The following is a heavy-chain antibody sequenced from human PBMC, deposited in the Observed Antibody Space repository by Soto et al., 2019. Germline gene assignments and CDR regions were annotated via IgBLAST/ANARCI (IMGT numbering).Heavy chain of an antibody. Sequence: PGGSLRLSCAASGFTFSSYAMHWVRQAPGRGLEYVSAISSNGGSTYYANSVKGRFTISRDNSKNTLYLQMGSLRAEDMAVYFCARGRYDILTGYLNPDYWGQGNLVTVAS. D-gene: IGHD3-9*01. V-gene: IGHV3-64*01. CDR3: ARGRYDILTGYLNPDY. J-gene: IGHJ4*02. CDR2: ISSNGGST. CDR1: GFTFSSYA.